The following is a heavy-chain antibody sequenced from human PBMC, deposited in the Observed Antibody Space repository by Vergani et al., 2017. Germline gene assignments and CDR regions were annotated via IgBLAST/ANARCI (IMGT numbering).Heavy chain of an antibody. CDR1: GFTFSTYA. J-gene: IGHJ4*02. CDR2: IRSDGGST. V-gene: IGHV3-23*01. D-gene: IGHD3-22*01. Sequence: EVQLLESGGGLVQPGGSLRLSCAASGFTFSTYAMTWVRQAPGKGLEWVSTIRSDGGSTYYADSVKGRFTISRDNSKNTLSLQMNSLTAEDTAISYCAGPQVTSAYYYGGFDYWGQGILVTVSS. CDR3: AGPQVTSAYYYGGFDY.